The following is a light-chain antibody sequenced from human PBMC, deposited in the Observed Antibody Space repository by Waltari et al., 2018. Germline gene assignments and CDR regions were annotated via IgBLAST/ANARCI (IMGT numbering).Light chain of an antibody. CDR2: SAS. Sequence: IQMTQSPSTLSASVGDRVTITYRASQSIYNLVVWYQQKPGKAPKLLMSSASVLVSGVPPRFSGSGSGTDFTLTISSLQPDDFATYYCQQRKTYPITFGQGTRL. CDR1: QSIYNL. CDR3: QQRKTYPIT. J-gene: IGKJ5*01. V-gene: IGKV1-5*03.